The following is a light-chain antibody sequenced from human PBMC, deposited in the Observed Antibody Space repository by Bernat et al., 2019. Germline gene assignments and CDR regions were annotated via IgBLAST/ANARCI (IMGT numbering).Light chain of an antibody. Sequence: SQGLNKYLTWYQQKPGKATKRLIFFASVLETVVPSRFSGSGSGTDYSLTIRRLQPEEIATYYCQQYDDFPFNFGPGTKRDIK. CDR3: QQYDDFPFN. V-gene: IGKV1-33*01. J-gene: IGKJ3*01. CDR2: FAS. CDR1: QGLNKY.